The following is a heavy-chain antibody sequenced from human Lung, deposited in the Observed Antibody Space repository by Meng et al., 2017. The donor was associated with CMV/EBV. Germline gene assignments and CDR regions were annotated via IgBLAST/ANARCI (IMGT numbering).Heavy chain of an antibody. V-gene: IGHV3-23*01. D-gene: IGHD3-16*01. CDR1: GFTFSDFA. J-gene: IGHJ5*02. CDR3: AMGSDAYA. CDR2: ITKEGTT. Sequence: EMQLLESGGGLVKPGGSLRLSCAASGFTFSDFAMTWVRQVPGQGLEWVSIITKEGTTYYAESVKGRFSITRDNFKNTVYVDMKTLRAEDTALYYCAMGSDAYAWGQGTLVTVSS.